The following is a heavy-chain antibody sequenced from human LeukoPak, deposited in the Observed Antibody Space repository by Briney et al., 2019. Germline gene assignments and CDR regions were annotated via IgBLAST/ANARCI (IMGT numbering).Heavy chain of an antibody. D-gene: IGHD6-13*01. CDR2: ISGSGGST. V-gene: IGHV3-23*01. Sequence: PGGSLRLSCAASGFTFSSYAMNWVRQAPGKGLEWVSAISGSGGSTYYADSVKGRFTISRDISKNTLYLQMNSLRAEDTAVYYCAKAPPSSYYYYGMDVWGQGTTVTVSS. J-gene: IGHJ6*02. CDR1: GFTFSSYA. CDR3: AKAPPSSYYYYGMDV.